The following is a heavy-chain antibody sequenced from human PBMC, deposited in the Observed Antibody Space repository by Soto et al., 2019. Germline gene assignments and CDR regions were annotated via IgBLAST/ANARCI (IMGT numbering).Heavy chain of an antibody. CDR2: ISPYSGNT. CDR3: AMVDNYVTPTPQDV. V-gene: IGHV1-18*01. Sequence: QVQLVQSGDEVRKPGSSVKVSCKASGYIFVNYGFAWVRQAPGQGLEGMGWISPYSGNTHHASKVQGRLTMTTDTSTSTAYMDLGSLTSDYTAVDYCAMVDNYVTPTPQDVW. D-gene: IGHD3-16*01. J-gene: IGHJ6*01. CDR1: GYIFVNYG.